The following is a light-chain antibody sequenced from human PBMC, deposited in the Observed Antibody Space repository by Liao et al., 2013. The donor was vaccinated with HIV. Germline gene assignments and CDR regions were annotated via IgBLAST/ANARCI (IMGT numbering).Light chain of an antibody. CDR3: QVWDSNSDHWV. V-gene: IGLV3-21*01. Sequence: SYELTQPPSVSVAPGKTATITCGGNNIGSKTVHWYQLRPGQAPVVVIYYDSDRPSGSPERFSGSNSGNTATLTISRVEAGDEADYYCQVWDSNSDHWVFGGGTKLTV. J-gene: IGLJ3*02. CDR2: YDS. CDR1: NIGSKT.